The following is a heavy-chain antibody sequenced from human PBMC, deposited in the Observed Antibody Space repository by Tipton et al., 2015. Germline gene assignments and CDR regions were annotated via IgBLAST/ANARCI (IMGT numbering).Heavy chain of an antibody. J-gene: IGHJ4*02. Sequence: TLSLTCDVSGYSISSGYYWSWIRQPPGKGLAWIGSFFHSGNTFHNPSLRSRVIISADTSKNQFSLRLPSVTAADTAVYYCACHDYDLLTRDYQTVDYWGQGTRVTVSS. CDR1: GYSISSGYY. D-gene: IGHD3-9*01. CDR2: FFHSGNT. V-gene: IGHV4-38-2*01. CDR3: ACHDYDLLTRDYQTVDY.